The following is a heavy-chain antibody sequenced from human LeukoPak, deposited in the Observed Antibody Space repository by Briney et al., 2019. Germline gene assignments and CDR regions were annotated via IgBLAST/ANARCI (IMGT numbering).Heavy chain of an antibody. V-gene: IGHV4-39*02. CDR2: IYYSGST. D-gene: IGHD3-22*01. J-gene: IGHJ4*02. CDR1: GGSISGSSYY. Sequence: SETLSLTCTVSGGSISGSSYYWGWIRQPPGKGLEWIGSIYYSGSTYYNPSLKSRVTISVDTSKNQFSLRLSSVTAADTAVYYCARETTYYYDSSGYYEFDYWGQGTLVTVSS. CDR3: ARETTYYYDSSGYYEFDY.